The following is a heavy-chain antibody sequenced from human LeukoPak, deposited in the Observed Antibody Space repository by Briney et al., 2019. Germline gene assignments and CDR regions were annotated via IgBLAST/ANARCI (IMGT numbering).Heavy chain of an antibody. D-gene: IGHD1-26*01. CDR2: IYYTGNT. V-gene: IGHV4-39*01. CDR1: GASISGSGYY. J-gene: IGHJ4*02. Sequence: SETLSLTCAVSGASISGSGYYLGWIRQSPGKELEWIGNIYYTGNTYYNASLQSRVTISIDTSENQFSLRLNSVTAADTAMYYCVKSGGYGLIDYWGPGTLVTVSS. CDR3: VKSGGYGLIDY.